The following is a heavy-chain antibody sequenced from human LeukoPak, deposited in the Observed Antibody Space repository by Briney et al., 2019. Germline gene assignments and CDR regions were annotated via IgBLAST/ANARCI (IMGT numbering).Heavy chain of an antibody. CDR3: ARDLPYDRSGYYYLAFDI. Sequence: GGSLRLSCAASGFTFSSYAMSWVRQAPGKGLEWVSGINWNGGSTGYADSVKGRFTISRDNAKNSLYLQMNSLRAEDTAVYYCARDLPYDRSGYYYLAFDIWGQGTMVTVSS. V-gene: IGHV3-20*04. CDR2: INWNGGST. J-gene: IGHJ3*02. D-gene: IGHD3-22*01. CDR1: GFTFSSYA.